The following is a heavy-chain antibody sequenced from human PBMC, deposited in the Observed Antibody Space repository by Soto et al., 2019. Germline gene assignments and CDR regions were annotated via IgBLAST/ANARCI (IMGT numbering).Heavy chain of an antibody. D-gene: IGHD6-13*01. Sequence: SSETLSLTCTVSGGSISSGGYYWSWIRQHPGKGLEWIGYIYYSGSTYYNPSLKSRVTISVDTSKNQFSLKLSSVTAADTAVYYCARDRFAGTLFDYWGQGTLVTVSS. CDR1: GGSISSGGYY. J-gene: IGHJ4*02. CDR2: IYYSGST. V-gene: IGHV4-31*03. CDR3: ARDRFAGTLFDY.